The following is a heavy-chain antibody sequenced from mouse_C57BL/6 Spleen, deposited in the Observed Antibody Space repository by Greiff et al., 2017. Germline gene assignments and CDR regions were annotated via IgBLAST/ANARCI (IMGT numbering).Heavy chain of an antibody. V-gene: IGHV5-16*01. CDR1: GFTFSDYY. CDR2: INYDGSST. Sequence: EVKVVESEGGLVQPGSSMKLSCTASGFTFSDYYMAWVRQVPEKGLEWVANINYDGSSTYYLDSLKSRFIISRDNAKNILYLQMSSLKSEDTATYYCARDGGMDYWGQGTSVTVSS. J-gene: IGHJ4*01. CDR3: ARDGGMDY.